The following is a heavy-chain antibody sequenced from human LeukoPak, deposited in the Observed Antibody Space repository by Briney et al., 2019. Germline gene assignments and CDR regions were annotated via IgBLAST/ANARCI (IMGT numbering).Heavy chain of an antibody. Sequence: PSETLSLTCTVSGGSISSYYWSWIRQPPGKGLEWIGYIHYSGSANYNPSLESRVTISIDTSKNQFSLELSSVTAADTAVYYCARYTSSSYLFDPWGQGTLVTVSS. CDR1: GGSISSYY. CDR3: ARYTSSSYLFDP. J-gene: IGHJ5*02. CDR2: IHYSGSA. D-gene: IGHD6-13*01. V-gene: IGHV4-59*01.